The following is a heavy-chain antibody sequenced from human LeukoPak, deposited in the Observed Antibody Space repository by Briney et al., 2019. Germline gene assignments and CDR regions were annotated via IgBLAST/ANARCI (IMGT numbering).Heavy chain of an antibody. V-gene: IGHV1-8*01. CDR1: GYTFTSYD. D-gene: IGHD3-16*01. CDR2: MNTNSGNT. Sequence: ASVKVSCKASGYTFTSYDINWVRQATGQGLEWMGWMNTNSGNTGYAQKFQGRVTMTRNTSISTAYMELSSLRSEDTAVYYCARGRRLRLGELFFYWGQGTLVTVSS. J-gene: IGHJ4*02. CDR3: ARGRRLRLGELFFY.